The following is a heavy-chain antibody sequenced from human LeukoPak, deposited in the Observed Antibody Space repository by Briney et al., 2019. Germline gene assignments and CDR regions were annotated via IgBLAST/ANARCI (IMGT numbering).Heavy chain of an antibody. D-gene: IGHD2-8*02. J-gene: IGHJ5*02. CDR1: GFTFSNNW. CDR3: VKDAGTA. CDR2: IKKDGSEK. V-gene: IGHV3-7*01. Sequence: GGALRLSCAASGFTFSNNWKRWVRQAPGRGLECVANIKKDGSEKFYINSVKGRFTISRDNAKNSLYLQMNSLRDEDTALYYCVKDAGTAWGQGTLVTVSS.